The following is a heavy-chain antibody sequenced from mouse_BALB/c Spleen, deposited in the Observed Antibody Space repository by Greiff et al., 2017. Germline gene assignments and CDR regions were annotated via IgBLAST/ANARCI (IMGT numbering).Heavy chain of an antibody. J-gene: IGHJ4*01. CDR1: GYTFTDYA. V-gene: IGHV1S137*01. Sequence: QVQLKQSGAELVRPGVSVKISCKGSGYTFTDYAMHWVKQSHAKSLEWIGVISTYYGDASYNQKFKGKATMTVDKSSSTAYMELARLTSEDSAIYYCATANYAAMDYWGQGTSVTVSS. CDR2: ISTYYGDA. D-gene: IGHD2-1*01. CDR3: ATANYAAMDY.